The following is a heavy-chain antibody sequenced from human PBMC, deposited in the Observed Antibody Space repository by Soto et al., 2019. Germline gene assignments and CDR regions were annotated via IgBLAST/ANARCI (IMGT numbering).Heavy chain of an antibody. CDR2: IYHSGST. J-gene: IGHJ5*02. CDR3: ARVDYYDSSDNWFDP. D-gene: IGHD3-22*01. CDR1: GGSISSGGYS. V-gene: IGHV4-30-2*01. Sequence: SETLSLTCAVSGGSISSGGYSWSLIRQPPGKGLEWIGYIYHSGSTYYNPSLKSRVTISVDRSKNQFSLKLSSVTAADTAVYYCARVDYYDSSDNWFDPWGQGTLVTVSS.